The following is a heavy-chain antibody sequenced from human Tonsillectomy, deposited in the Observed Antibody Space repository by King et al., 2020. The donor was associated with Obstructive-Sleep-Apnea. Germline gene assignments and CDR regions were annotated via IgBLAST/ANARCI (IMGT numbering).Heavy chain of an antibody. D-gene: IGHD1-26*01. CDR3: ARESGGLGPEDTFDI. V-gene: IGHV4-39*07. CDR1: GGSISNNSYY. CDR2: IYYSGST. J-gene: IGHJ3*02. Sequence: QLQESGPGLVKPSETLSLTCTVSGGSISNNSYYWGWIRQPPGKRLEWIGSIYYSGSTYSNPSLKSRVTISVDTSKNQFSLNLSSVTAADTAFYYCARESGGLGPEDTFDIWGQGTMVTVSS.